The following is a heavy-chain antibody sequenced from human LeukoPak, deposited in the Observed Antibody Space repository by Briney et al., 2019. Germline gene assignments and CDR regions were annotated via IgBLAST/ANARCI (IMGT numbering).Heavy chain of an antibody. Sequence: PGRSLRLSCAASGFTFSSYGMHWVRQAPGKGLEWVAVIWYDGSNKYYADSVKGRFTISRDNSKNTLYLQMNSLRAEDTAVYYCARESFSMVRGVIRWFDPWGQGTLDTVSS. CDR3: ARESFSMVRGVIRWFDP. J-gene: IGHJ5*02. D-gene: IGHD3-10*01. V-gene: IGHV3-33*01. CDR2: IWYDGSNK. CDR1: GFTFSSYG.